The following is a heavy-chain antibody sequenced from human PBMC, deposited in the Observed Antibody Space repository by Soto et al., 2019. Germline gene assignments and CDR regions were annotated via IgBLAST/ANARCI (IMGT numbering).Heavy chain of an antibody. D-gene: IGHD3-16*02. Sequence: SETLSLTCTVSGGSISSGGYYWSWIRQHPGKGLEWIGYIYYSGSTNYNPSLKSRVTISVDTSKNQFSLKLSSVTAADTAVYYCAKAYIWGSYRTGRYFDYWGQGTLVTVSS. J-gene: IGHJ4*02. CDR1: GGSISSGGYY. CDR2: IYYSGST. V-gene: IGHV4-31*03. CDR3: AKAYIWGSYRTGRYFDY.